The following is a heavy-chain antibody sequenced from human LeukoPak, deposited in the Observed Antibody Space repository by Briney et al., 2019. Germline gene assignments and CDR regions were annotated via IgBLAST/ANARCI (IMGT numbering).Heavy chain of an antibody. D-gene: IGHD2-15*01. CDR3: ARGRINSWYDSFDI. Sequence: ASVKVSCKPSGYTFAGHYMHSGRQAPGQGLEWMGWINSNSGGTKYAQKFQGRVIMTRDTSISTAYMELSRLKSDDTAVYYCARGRINSWYDSFDIWGQGTVVTVSS. CDR2: INSNSGGT. J-gene: IGHJ3*02. V-gene: IGHV1-2*02. CDR1: GYTFAGHY.